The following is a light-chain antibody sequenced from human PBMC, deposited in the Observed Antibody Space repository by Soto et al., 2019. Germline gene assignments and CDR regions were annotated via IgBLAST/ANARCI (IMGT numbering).Light chain of an antibody. CDR3: QQYENFSGT. Sequence: LQMTESPSTLSASVGDTVTVTCRSSQSVSGWLAWYQQKPGEAPKLLIYDASALPRGVPSRFSGSGSGTKFTLTIASLQPDDFATYYCQQYENFSGTFGPGTKVDIK. V-gene: IGKV1-5*01. CDR1: QSVSGW. J-gene: IGKJ1*01. CDR2: DAS.